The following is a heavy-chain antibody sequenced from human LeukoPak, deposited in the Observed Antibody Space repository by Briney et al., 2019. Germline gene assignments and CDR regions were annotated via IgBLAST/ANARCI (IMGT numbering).Heavy chain of an antibody. J-gene: IGHJ5*02. Sequence: VASVKVSCKASGYTFTSYAMNWVRQAPGQGLEWMGWINTNTGNPTYAQGFTGRFVFSLDTSVSTAYLQISSLKAEDTAVYYCARDLYSGSRTPPNWFDPWGQGTLVTVSS. CDR2: INTNTGNP. V-gene: IGHV7-4-1*02. D-gene: IGHD1-26*01. CDR1: GYTFTSYA. CDR3: ARDLYSGSRTPPNWFDP.